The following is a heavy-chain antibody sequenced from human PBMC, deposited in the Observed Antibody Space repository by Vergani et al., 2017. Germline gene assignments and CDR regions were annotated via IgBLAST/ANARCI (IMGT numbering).Heavy chain of an antibody. V-gene: IGHV4-30-4*08. D-gene: IGHD3-10*01. J-gene: IGHJ4*02. Sequence: QVQLQESGPGLVKPSQSLSLTCTVSGGSISSGDYYWSWIRQPPGKGLEWIGYIYYSGSTYYNPSLKSRVTISVDTSKNQFSLKLSSVTAADTAVYYCASAGRWSQGYFDYWGPGILVTVSS. CDR2: IYYSGST. CDR1: GGSISSGDYY. CDR3: ASAGRWSQGYFDY.